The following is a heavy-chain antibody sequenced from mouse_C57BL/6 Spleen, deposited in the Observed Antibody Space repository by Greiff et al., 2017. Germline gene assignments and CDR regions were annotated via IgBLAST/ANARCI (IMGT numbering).Heavy chain of an antibody. V-gene: IGHV1-80*01. CDR3: ARSDYGSSYGY. D-gene: IGHD1-1*01. J-gene: IGHJ2*01. Sequence: VQLQQSGAELVKPGASVKISCKASGYAFSGYWMNWVKQRPGKGLEWIGQIYPGDGDTNYNGKFKGKATLTADKSSSTAYMQLSSLTSEDSAVYFCARSDYGSSYGYWGQGTTLTVSS. CDR1: GYAFSGYW. CDR2: IYPGDGDT.